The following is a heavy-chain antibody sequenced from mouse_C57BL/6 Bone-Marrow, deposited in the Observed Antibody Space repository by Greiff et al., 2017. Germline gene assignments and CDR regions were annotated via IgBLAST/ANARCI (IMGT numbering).Heavy chain of an antibody. CDR1: GFTFNTYA. Sequence: EVQLVESGGGLVQPKGSLKLSCAASGFTFNTYAMHWVRQAPGKGLEWVARISSKSSNYATYYADSVKDSFTISRDDSQSMLYLQMNNLKTEDTAMYYCVRECYYYAMDYWGQGTSVTVSS. CDR2: ISSKSSNYAT. V-gene: IGHV10-3*01. D-gene: IGHD2-12*01. J-gene: IGHJ4*01. CDR3: VRECYYYAMDY.